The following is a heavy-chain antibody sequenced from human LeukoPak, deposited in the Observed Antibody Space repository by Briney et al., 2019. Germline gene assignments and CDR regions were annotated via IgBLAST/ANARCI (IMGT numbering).Heavy chain of an antibody. Sequence: QPGGSLRLSCAASGFTVSSNYMSWVRQAPGKGLEWVSAISGSGGSTYYADSVKGRFTISRDNSKNTLYLQMNSLRAEDTAVYYCAKKVSSWYAFDYWGQGTLVTVSS. D-gene: IGHD6-13*01. J-gene: IGHJ4*02. CDR3: AKKVSSWYAFDY. V-gene: IGHV3-23*01. CDR1: GFTVSSNY. CDR2: ISGSGGST.